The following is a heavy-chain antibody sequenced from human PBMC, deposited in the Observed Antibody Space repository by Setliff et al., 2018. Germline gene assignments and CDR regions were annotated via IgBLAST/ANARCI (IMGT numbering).Heavy chain of an antibody. CDR1: GFTFSNHP. D-gene: IGHD3-22*01. CDR3: ARLALTGYDSSGYYYALDYYYYMDV. J-gene: IGHJ6*03. V-gene: IGHV3-30*07. CDR2: ISYDGINK. Sequence: GGSLRLSCAASGFTFSNHPMHWVRQAPGKGLEWVAVISYDGINKYYADSVNGRFTVSRDNSRNTLYLQMNSLRAEDTAVYYCARLALTGYDSSGYYYALDYYYYMDVWGKGTTVTVSS.